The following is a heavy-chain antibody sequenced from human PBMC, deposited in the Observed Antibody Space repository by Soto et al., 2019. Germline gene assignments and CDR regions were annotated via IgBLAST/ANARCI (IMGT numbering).Heavy chain of an antibody. CDR2: ISGSGGRT. CDR3: ARWVSGCYSDY. V-gene: IGHV3-23*01. CDR1: GFTFSSYA. J-gene: IGHJ4*02. Sequence: EVQLLESGGGLVQPGGSLRLSCADSGFTFSSYAMRWVRQAPGKGLEWVSAISGSGGRTYYADSVRGRFTISRDDSKNALCLRMNCRRAVDMAVFFCARWVSGCYSDYWGQGTLVMVSS. D-gene: IGHD1-26*01.